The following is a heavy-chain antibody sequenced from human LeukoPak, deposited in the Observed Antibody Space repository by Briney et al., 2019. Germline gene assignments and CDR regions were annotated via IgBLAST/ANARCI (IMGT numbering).Heavy chain of an antibody. J-gene: IGHJ4*02. CDR3: ARGFTVNYYDSSGFKDY. D-gene: IGHD3-22*01. V-gene: IGHV3-7*01. CDR2: IKQDGSEK. CDR1: GFTFRSYW. Sequence: QTGGSLRLSCAASGFTFRSYWMSWARQAPGKGLEWVANIKQDGSEKYYVDSVKGRFTISRDNAKNSLYLQMNSLRAEDTAVYYCARGFTVNYYDSSGFKDYWGQGTLVTVSS.